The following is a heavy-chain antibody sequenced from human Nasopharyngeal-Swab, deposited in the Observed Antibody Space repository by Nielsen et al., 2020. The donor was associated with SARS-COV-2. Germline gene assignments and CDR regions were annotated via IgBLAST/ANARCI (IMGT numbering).Heavy chain of an antibody. Sequence: GGSLRLSCAASGFTFSSYGMHWVHQAPGKGQEWVAVISYDGSNKYYADSVKGRFTISRDNSKNTLYLQMNSLRAEDTAVYYCAKDQWGDTWSSDAFDIWGQGTMVTVSS. J-gene: IGHJ3*02. D-gene: IGHD1-26*01. CDR2: ISYDGSNK. V-gene: IGHV3-30*18. CDR1: GFTFSSYG. CDR3: AKDQWGDTWSSDAFDI.